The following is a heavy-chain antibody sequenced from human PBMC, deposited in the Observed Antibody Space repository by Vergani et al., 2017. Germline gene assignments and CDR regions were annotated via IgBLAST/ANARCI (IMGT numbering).Heavy chain of an antibody. D-gene: IGHD6-25*01. V-gene: IGHV4-31*11. CDR3: ARVDTQVPATSQVYYMDV. Sequence: QVQLQESGPGVVKPSQILSLTFAVSGGSISSGDHCWTWIRQRPGKGLEWIGDIFYIGTTYDNPSLRSRLTISVDTSQNRFSLKLRSVTAADTAVYYCARVDTQVPATSQVYYMDVWGKGTTVVVSS. CDR2: IFYIGTT. CDR1: GGSISSGDHC. J-gene: IGHJ6*03.